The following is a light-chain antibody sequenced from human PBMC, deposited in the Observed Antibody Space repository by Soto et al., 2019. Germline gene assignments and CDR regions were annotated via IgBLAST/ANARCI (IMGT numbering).Light chain of an antibody. CDR1: QSVSSSY. CDR2: DAS. CDR3: QQRSDWPPLT. V-gene: IGKV3-11*01. Sequence: EIVLTQSPGTLSLSPGERATLSCRASQSVSSSYLAWYQQKPGQAPRLLIYDASNRATGIPARFSGSGSGTDFTLIISSLEPEDFAVYYCQQRSDWPPLTFGGGTKVDIK. J-gene: IGKJ4*01.